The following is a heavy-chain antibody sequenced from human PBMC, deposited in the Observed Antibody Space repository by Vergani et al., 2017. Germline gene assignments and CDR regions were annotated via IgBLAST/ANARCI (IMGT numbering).Heavy chain of an antibody. CDR3: AKAPLGYCSTTSCYTLFFDY. Sequence: EVQLVESGGGLVQPGRSLRLSCAASGLTFSSYAMSWVRQAPGKGLEWVSAISGSGDGTYYADSVKGRFTMSRDNSKNTLYLQMNSLRAEDTAVYYCAKAPLGYCSTTSCYTLFFDYWGQGTLVTVSS. V-gene: IGHV3-23*04. CDR1: GLTFSSYA. D-gene: IGHD2-2*02. CDR2: ISGSGDGT. J-gene: IGHJ4*02.